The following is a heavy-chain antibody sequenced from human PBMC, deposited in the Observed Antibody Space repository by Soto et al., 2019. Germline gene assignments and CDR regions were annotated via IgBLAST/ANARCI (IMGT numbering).Heavy chain of an antibody. D-gene: IGHD2-15*01. CDR2: INGDGTTT. Sequence: GSLRLSCAASGFPFGPFYMHWVRQAPGKGLEWVSHINGDGTTTVYVDSVKGRFTISRDNAKNTLYLHMNSLSAEDTAVYYCARDRGCSGGICYRDLGYWGQGALVTVSS. V-gene: IGHV3-74*01. CDR1: GFPFGPFY. CDR3: ARDRGCSGGICYRDLGY. J-gene: IGHJ4*02.